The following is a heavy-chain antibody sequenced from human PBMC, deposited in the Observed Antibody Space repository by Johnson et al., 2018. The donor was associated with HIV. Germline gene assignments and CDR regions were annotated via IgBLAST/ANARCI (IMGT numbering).Heavy chain of an antibody. D-gene: IGHD5-24*01. J-gene: IGHJ3*02. CDR3: ARACRDGDTCDVYDI. CDR1: GFTFSSYA. V-gene: IGHV3-30*04. Sequence: QVQLVESGGGLVKPGGSLRLSCAASGFTFSSYAMHWVRQAPGKGLEWVAVISSDGSNKYYADSVKGRFTISSDNSKTTLYLQMNSLRAEDTAVYYCARACRDGDTCDVYDIWGQGTMVTVSS. CDR2: ISSDGSNK.